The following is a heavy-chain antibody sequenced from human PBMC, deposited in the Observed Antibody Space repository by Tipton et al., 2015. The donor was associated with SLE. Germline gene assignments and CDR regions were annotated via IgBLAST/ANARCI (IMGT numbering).Heavy chain of an antibody. J-gene: IGHJ3*02. Sequence: LRLSCTVSGFSVTSGYYWSWIRQPPGKGLEWIGEINHSGSTNYNPSLKSRGTVSVARSKNQVSLRLTSVTAADTAVYYCARASGIIPFHIWGQGTMVNVSS. V-gene: IGHV4-38-2*02. D-gene: IGHD3-10*01. CDR1: GFSVTSGYY. CDR2: INHSGST. CDR3: ARASGIIPFHI.